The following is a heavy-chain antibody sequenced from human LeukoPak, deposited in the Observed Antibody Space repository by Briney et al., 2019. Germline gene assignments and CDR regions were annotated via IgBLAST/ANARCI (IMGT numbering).Heavy chain of an antibody. D-gene: IGHD3-10*01. CDR1: GFTFSSYG. V-gene: IGHV3-7*03. J-gene: IGHJ4*02. CDR3: AKGPAGVGPFDS. Sequence: GGSLRLSCAASGFTFSSYGMHWVRQAPGKRLEWVANIKQDVSEKYYVDSVKGRFTISRDNSKNTLYLQMSSLRAEDTAVYYCAKGPAGVGPFDSWGQGTLVTVSS. CDR2: IKQDVSEK.